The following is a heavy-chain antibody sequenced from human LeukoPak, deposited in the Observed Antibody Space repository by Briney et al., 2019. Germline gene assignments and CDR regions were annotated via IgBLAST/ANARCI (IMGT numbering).Heavy chain of an antibody. V-gene: IGHV3-23*01. J-gene: IGHJ4*02. CDR1: GFTFDNFA. CDR3: AKGKVAAAARFDY. CDR2: ISGSGGTA. D-gene: IGHD6-13*01. Sequence: GGSLRLSCAASGFTFDNFAMSWVRLAPGKGLEWVSEISGSGGTAYYADSLKGRFTISRDNSNNTLYLQMNSLRVEDTALYYCAKGKVAAAARFDYWGQGILVTVTS.